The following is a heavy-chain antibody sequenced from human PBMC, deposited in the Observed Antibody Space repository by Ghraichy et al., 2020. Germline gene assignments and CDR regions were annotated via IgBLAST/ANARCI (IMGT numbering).Heavy chain of an antibody. CDR2: IHGNSAGK. CDR1: GFTFRNFA. Sequence: GGSLRLSCTASGFTFRNFAMSWVRQAPGKGPEWVSRIHGNSAGKFYTDSVKGRFIVSRDDSKNTLYLEMNSLRVDDTAIYSCAKDSVMNNGVFDAFDVWGLGTMVTVSS. D-gene: IGHD2-21*01. V-gene: IGHV3-23*01. CDR3: AKDSVMNNGVFDAFDV. J-gene: IGHJ3*01.